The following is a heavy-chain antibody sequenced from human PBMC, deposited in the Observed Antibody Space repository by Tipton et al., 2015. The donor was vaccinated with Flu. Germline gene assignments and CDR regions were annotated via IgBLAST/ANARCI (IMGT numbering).Heavy chain of an antibody. Sequence: QLVQSGAEVKKPGASVKVSCKVSGYTLTELSMHWVRQAPGKGLEWMGGFDPEDGETIYAQKFQGRVTMTEDTSTDTAYMELSSLRSEDTAVYYCATVPRGIYCSGGSCYPSFDYWGQGTLVTVSS. CDR1: GYTLTELS. J-gene: IGHJ4*02. CDR2: FDPEDGET. CDR3: ATVPRGIYCSGGSCYPSFDY. D-gene: IGHD2-15*01. V-gene: IGHV1-24*01.